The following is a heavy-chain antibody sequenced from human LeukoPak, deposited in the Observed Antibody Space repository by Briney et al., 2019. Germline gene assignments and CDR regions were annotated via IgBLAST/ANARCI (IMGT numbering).Heavy chain of an antibody. V-gene: IGHV4-34*01. CDR3: ARGRYSGSYFAFDI. CDR1: GGSFSGYY. Sequence: SETLSLTCAVYGGSFSGYYWSWIRQPPGKGLEWIGEINHSGSTNYNPSLKSRVTISVDTSKSQFSLKLSSVTAADTAVYYCARGRYSGSYFAFDIWGQGTMVTVSS. D-gene: IGHD1-26*01. CDR2: INHSGST. J-gene: IGHJ3*02.